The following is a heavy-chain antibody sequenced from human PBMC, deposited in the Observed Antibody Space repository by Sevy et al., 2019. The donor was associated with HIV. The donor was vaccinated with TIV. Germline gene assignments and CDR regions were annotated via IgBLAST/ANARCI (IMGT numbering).Heavy chain of an antibody. V-gene: IGHV5-51*01. CDR2: IYPGDSDT. CDR3: ARRGRSSSSGSVSQWGIAAAGTGWFDP. CDR1: GYSFTSYW. Sequence: GESLKISCKGSGYSFTSYWIGWVRQMPGKGLEWMGIIYPGDSDTRYSPSFQGQVTISADKSISTAYLQWSSLKASDTAMYYCARRGRSSSSGSVSQWGIAAAGTGWFDPWGQGTLVTVSS. D-gene: IGHD6-13*01. J-gene: IGHJ5*02.